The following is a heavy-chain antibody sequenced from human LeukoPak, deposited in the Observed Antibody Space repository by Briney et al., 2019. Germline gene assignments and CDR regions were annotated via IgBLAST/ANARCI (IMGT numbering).Heavy chain of an antibody. Sequence: GRSLRLSCAASGFTLSSSGMHWVRQAPGKGLEWVAVISYDGSNKYYADSVKGRFTISRDNSKNTLYLQMNSLRAEDTAVYYCARDRGNRYSYGHYYYYGMDVWGQGTTVTVSS. V-gene: IGHV3-30*19. CDR3: ARDRGNRYSYGHYYYYGMDV. J-gene: IGHJ6*01. CDR1: GFTLSSSG. D-gene: IGHD5-18*01. CDR2: ISYDGSNK.